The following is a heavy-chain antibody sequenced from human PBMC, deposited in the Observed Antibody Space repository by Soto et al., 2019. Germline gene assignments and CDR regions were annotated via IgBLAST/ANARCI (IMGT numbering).Heavy chain of an antibody. Sequence: SETLSLTCAVYGGSFSDYYWSWIRQPPGKGLEWIGEINHSGSTNYNPSLKSRVTMSVDTSKNHFSLKLSSVTAADTAVYYCARRANSGYDYWGQGTLVTVSS. J-gene: IGHJ4*02. CDR1: GGSFSDYY. CDR3: ARRANSGYDY. CDR2: INHSGST. V-gene: IGHV4-34*01. D-gene: IGHD5-12*01.